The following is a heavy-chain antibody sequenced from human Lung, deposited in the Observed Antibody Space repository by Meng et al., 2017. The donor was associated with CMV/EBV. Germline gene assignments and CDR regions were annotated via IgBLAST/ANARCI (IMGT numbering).Heavy chain of an antibody. V-gene: IGHV1-8*01. J-gene: IGHJ6*02. CDR1: GYTFTNYY. CDR2: VNPNSGNT. D-gene: IGHD2-2*01. Sequence: SVKVSXKASGYTFTNYYINWVRQATGHGPEWMGWVNPNSGNTGYAQRFQGRVTMTRDTSTSTAYMELSRLRSDDTAVYYCARVWVVVTAVEGAPGVAKVVEDNGKDVWGQGTTVTVSS. CDR3: ARVWVVVTAVEGAPGVAKVVEDNGKDV.